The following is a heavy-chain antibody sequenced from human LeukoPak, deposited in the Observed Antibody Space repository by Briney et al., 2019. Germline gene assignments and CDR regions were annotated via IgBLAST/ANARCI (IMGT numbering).Heavy chain of an antibody. CDR3: AKPTAAGAVLLNFQH. D-gene: IGHD6-13*01. Sequence: GGSLRLSCAASGFTFSSYGMHWVRQAPGEGLEWVAVIWYDGSNKYYADSVKGRFSISRDNSKNMLYLQMNSLRAEDTAVYYCAKPTAAGAVLLNFQHWGQGTLVTVSS. V-gene: IGHV3-33*06. CDR2: IWYDGSNK. J-gene: IGHJ1*01. CDR1: GFTFSSYG.